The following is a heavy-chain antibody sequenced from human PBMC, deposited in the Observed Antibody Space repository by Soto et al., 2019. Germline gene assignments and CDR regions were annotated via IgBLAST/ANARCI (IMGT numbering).Heavy chain of an antibody. CDR3: XXXXXXXXXXXXX. CDR2: VSFDGTNK. V-gene: IGHV3-30*03. J-gene: IGHJ1*01. Sequence: QVQLVESGGGVVQPGMTLRLSCTASGFTFSSHGMHWVRXXXXXXXEWVAVVSFDGTNKNYADSVRGRFTISRDNSKNXXXLXXXXXXXXXXXXXXXXXXXXXXXXXXXXXGQGTLVTVSS. CDR1: GFTFSSHG.